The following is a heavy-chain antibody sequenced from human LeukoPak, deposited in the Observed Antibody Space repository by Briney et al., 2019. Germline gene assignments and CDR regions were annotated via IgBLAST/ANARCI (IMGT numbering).Heavy chain of an antibody. Sequence: PSETLSLTCTVSGGSISSGGYYWSWIRQHPEKGLEWIGYIYYSGSTYYNPSLKSRVTISVDTSKNQFSLKLSSVTAADTAVYYCARGEIDDSSGYGAFDIWGQGTMVTVSS. CDR2: IYYSGST. CDR1: GGSISSGGYY. D-gene: IGHD3-22*01. V-gene: IGHV4-31*03. J-gene: IGHJ3*02. CDR3: ARGEIDDSSGYGAFDI.